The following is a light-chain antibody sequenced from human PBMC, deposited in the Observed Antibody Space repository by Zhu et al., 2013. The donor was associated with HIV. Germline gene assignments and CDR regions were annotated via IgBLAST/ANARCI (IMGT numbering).Light chain of an antibody. J-gene: IGKJ1*01. CDR3: LQHNTYPRT. CDR1: QDIRSW. CDR2: LAS. Sequence: DIQMTQSPSSVSASVGDRVTITCRASQDIRSWLAWYQQRPGKAPKLLIYLASYLHTEVPSRFRGSGSGTDFTLTIDSLQPEDFAIYYCLQHNTYPRTFGQGTKVETK. V-gene: IGKV1-12*01.